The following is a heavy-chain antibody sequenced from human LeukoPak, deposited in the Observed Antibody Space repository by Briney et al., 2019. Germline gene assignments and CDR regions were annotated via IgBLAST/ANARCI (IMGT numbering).Heavy chain of an antibody. CDR2: IYYSGST. V-gene: IGHV4-59*08. CDR1: GGSITSYY. CDR3: ARSTRGRNGMDV. D-gene: IGHD1-26*01. Sequence: NTSETLSLTCTVSGGSITSYYWSWIRQPPGKGLEWIGYIYYSGSTNYNPSLKSRVTISVDTSKNQFSLKLSSVTAADTAVYYCARSTRGRNGMDVWGQGTTVTVSS. J-gene: IGHJ6*02.